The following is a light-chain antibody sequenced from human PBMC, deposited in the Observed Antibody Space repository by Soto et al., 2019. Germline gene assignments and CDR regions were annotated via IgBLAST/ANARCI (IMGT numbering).Light chain of an antibody. J-gene: IGKJ4*01. CDR3: QQYGSSP. Sequence: EIVLTQSPGTLSLSPGERATLSCRASQSVSSSYLAWYQQKPVQAPRLLIYGASSRATGIPDRFSGSGSGTDFTLTISRLEPEDFAEYYCQQYGSSPFGGGTKVEIK. CDR1: QSVSSSY. CDR2: GAS. V-gene: IGKV3-20*01.